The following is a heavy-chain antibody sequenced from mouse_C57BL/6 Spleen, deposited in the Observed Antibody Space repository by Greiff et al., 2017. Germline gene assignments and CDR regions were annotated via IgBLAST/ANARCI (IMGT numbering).Heavy chain of an antibody. D-gene: IGHD2-5*01. V-gene: IGHV1-22*01. CDR2: INPNNGGT. CDR3: ARGSNYLYAMDY. J-gene: IGHJ4*01. Sequence: EVQLVESGPELVKPGASVKMSCKASGYTFTDYNMHWVKQSHGKSLEWIGYINPNNGGTSYNQKFKGKATLTVNKSSSTAYMELRSLTSEDSAVYYCARGSNYLYAMDYWGQGTSVTVSS. CDR1: GYTFTDYN.